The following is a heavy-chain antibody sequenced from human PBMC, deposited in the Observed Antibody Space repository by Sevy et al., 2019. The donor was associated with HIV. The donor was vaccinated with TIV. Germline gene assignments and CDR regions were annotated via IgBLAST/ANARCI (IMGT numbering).Heavy chain of an antibody. V-gene: IGHV3-74*01. D-gene: IGHD2-2*01. CDR3: GRQRGDTVVLPDVLPDYGMDV. J-gene: IGHJ6*02. Sequence: GGSLRLSCAASGLTFSSYWMHWVRQAPGKGLVWVSRINSDGSSTSYADSVKGRFTISRDNAKNTLYLQMNSLRAEDTAVYYCGRQRGDTVVLPDVLPDYGMDVWGQGTTVTVSS. CDR2: INSDGSST. CDR1: GLTFSSYW.